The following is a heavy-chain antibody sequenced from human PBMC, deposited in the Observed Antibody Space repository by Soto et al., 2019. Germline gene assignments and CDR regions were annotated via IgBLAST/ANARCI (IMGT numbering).Heavy chain of an antibody. D-gene: IGHD1-1*01. CDR3: ARDQLEGNWFDP. V-gene: IGHV4-30-2*01. Sequence: QLQLQESGSGLVRPSQTLSLTCAVSGGSISSGAYSWNWIRQPPGKGLEWIGYIYHSGRTLHNPSLKSRVTISVDKSKNQFSLKLSSVTAADTAVYYCARDQLEGNWFDPWGQGTLVTVSS. CDR1: GGSISSGAYS. J-gene: IGHJ5*02. CDR2: IYHSGRT.